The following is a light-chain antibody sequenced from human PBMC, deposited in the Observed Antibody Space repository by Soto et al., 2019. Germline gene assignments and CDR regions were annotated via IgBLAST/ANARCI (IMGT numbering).Light chain of an antibody. CDR2: EGT. CDR3: CSYAGDDTMI. CDR1: SSNVGSYNL. V-gene: IGLV2-23*01. Sequence: QSVLTQPASVSGSPGQSITISCTGTSSNVGSYNLVSWYRQHPGEAPKLMLYEGTRRPSGVSSRFSGSKSGNTASLTISGLQAGDEADYYCCSYAGDDTMIFGGGTKSPS. J-gene: IGLJ2*01.